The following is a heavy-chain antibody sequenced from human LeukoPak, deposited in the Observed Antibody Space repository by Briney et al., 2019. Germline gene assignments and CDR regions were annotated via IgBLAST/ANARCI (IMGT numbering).Heavy chain of an antibody. CDR2: IYYSGST. Sequence: SETLSLTCTVSGGSISSYYWSWIRQPPGKGLEWIGYIYYSGSTSYNPSLKSRVTISVDTSKNQFSLKLSSVTAADTAVYYCASSSSYCGGDCYSAAEYFQHWGQGTLVTVSS. CDR1: GGSISSYY. CDR3: ASSSSYCGGDCYSAAEYFQH. D-gene: IGHD2-21*02. V-gene: IGHV4-59*01. J-gene: IGHJ1*01.